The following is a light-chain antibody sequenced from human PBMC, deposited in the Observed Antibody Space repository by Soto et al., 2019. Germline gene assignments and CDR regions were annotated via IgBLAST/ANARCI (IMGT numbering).Light chain of an antibody. CDR3: QQRSNWPPIT. CDR1: QSISDT. CDR2: GAS. V-gene: IGKV3-11*01. Sequence: EIVFTQSPCTLSLTPGERATLYCRASQSISDTLAWYQQKPGQAPRLLIHGASTRATGFPARFSGSGSGTDFTLTISSLEPEDFAVYYCQQRSNWPPITFGQGTLLEIK. J-gene: IGKJ5*01.